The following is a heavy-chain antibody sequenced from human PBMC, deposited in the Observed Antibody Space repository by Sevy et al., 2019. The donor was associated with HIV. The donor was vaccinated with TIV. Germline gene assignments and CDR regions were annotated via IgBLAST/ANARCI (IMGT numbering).Heavy chain of an antibody. D-gene: IGHD5-18*01. CDR1: GFTFSDYV. Sequence: GGSLRLSCAATGFTFSDYVINWVRQAPGKGLEWVSSIFGSGDTTYYADSVKGRFTISRDNSKNTLYLQMNSLRAEDTAVYYCAKESRVRGYQYGIDYWGQGTLVTVSS. J-gene: IGHJ4*02. CDR2: IFGSGDTT. CDR3: AKESRVRGYQYGIDY. V-gene: IGHV3-23*01.